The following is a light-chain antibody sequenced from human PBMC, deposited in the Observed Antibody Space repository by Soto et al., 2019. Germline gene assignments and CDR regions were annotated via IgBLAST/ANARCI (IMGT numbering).Light chain of an antibody. J-gene: IGLJ2*01. Sequence: QSALTQPASVSGSPGQSITISCTGTSGDIGGYNYVSWYQQHPGKAPKLLISEVTNRPSGVSNRFSGSKSGNTASLTISGLQAEDEADYYCCSYAGSSTLVVFGGGTKLTVL. CDR3: CSYAGSSTLVV. CDR2: EVT. CDR1: SGDIGGYNY. V-gene: IGLV2-14*01.